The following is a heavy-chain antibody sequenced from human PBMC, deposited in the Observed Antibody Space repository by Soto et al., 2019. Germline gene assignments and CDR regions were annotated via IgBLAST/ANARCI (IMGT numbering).Heavy chain of an antibody. Sequence: QLQLQESGPGLVKPSETLSLTCTVFGGSSSSSSYYWGWIRQPPGKGLEWIGSIYYSGSTYYNPSLKSRVTISADTSKNQFSLKLSSVTAAYTAVYYCAIQYGCDAFDIWGQGTMVTVSS. CDR1: GGSSSSSSYY. J-gene: IGHJ3*02. CDR3: AIQYGCDAFDI. D-gene: IGHD4-17*01. CDR2: IYYSGST. V-gene: IGHV4-39*01.